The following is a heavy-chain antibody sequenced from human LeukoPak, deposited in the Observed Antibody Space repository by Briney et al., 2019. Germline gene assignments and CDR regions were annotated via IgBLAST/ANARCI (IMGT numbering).Heavy chain of an antibody. CDR3: AKDRVAYCSSTSCSPGVDY. CDR2: IYYSGST. D-gene: IGHD2-2*01. CDR1: GGSISSSSYY. J-gene: IGHJ4*02. Sequence: PSETLSLTCTVSGGSISSSSYYWGWIRQPPGKGLEWIGSIYYSGSTYYNPSLKSRVTISVDTSKNQFSLKLSSVTAADTAVYYCAKDRVAYCSSTSCSPGVDYWGQGTLVTVSS. V-gene: IGHV4-39*02.